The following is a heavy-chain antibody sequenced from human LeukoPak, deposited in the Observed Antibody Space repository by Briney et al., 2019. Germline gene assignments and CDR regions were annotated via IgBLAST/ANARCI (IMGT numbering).Heavy chain of an antibody. V-gene: IGHV1-69*13. CDR3: ARGRAQYQLLRFDY. D-gene: IGHD2-2*01. CDR2: IIPIFGTA. CDR1: GGTFSSYA. Sequence: SVKVSCKAPGGTFSSYAISWVRQAPGQGLEWMGGIIPIFGTANYAQKFQGRVTITADESTSTAYMELSSLRSEDTAVYYCARGRAQYQLLRFDYWGQGTLVTVSS. J-gene: IGHJ4*02.